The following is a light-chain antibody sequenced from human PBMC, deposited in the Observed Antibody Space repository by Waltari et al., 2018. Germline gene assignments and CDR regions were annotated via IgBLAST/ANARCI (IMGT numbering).Light chain of an antibody. CDR2: DVN. CDR1: NSDVGGYNY. Sequence: QSAPTQPRSVSGSPGQSVSISCTGSNSDVGGYNYVSWYQQYPGRAPKMLIYDVNKRSSGVPDRFSGSNVGNTASLTISGLLPEDEADYYCCSFVGSYTSVFGGGTKVTVL. V-gene: IGLV2-11*01. CDR3: CSFVGSYTSV. J-gene: IGLJ2*01.